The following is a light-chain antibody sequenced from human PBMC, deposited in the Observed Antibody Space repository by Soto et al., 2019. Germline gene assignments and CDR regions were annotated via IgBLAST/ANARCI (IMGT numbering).Light chain of an antibody. CDR1: QSLVHHDGNTY. CDR3: LQATKFPRT. CDR2: RIS. Sequence: VMTQTPLSSPVTLGQPASISCRSSQSLVHHDGNTYLSWLHQRPGQPPRLLIYRISNRLSGVPDRFSGSGAGTDFTLTISRVEAEDVGVYYCLQATKFPRTFGQGTKVEI. J-gene: IGKJ1*01. V-gene: IGKV2-24*01.